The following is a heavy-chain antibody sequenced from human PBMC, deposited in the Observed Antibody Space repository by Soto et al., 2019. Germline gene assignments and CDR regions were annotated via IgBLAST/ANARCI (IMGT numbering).Heavy chain of an antibody. CDR2: INVANGNT. D-gene: IGHD3-10*01. Sequence: QVQLVQSGAEVKKPGASVKVSCKASGYDFSSYPINWVRQAPGQRPEWVGWINVANGNTQYSRKVQDRVTITGDTSATTVYMLLSSLRSEDTAVYFCARRGRPSTMGGAAWAVLDHWGQGTLGTVSS. V-gene: IGHV1-3*01. CDR3: ARRGRPSTMGGAAWAVLDH. J-gene: IGHJ4*02. CDR1: GYDFSSYP.